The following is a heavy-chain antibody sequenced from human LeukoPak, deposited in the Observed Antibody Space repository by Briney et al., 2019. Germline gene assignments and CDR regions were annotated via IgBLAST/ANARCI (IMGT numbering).Heavy chain of an antibody. CDR1: GDSISSSNYY. D-gene: IGHD5-18*01. CDR2: IYYSGST. Sequence: PSETLSLTCTVSGDSISSSNYYWGWIRQPPGKGLEWIGIIYYSGSTYYNPSLKSRVTISVDTSKNQFSLKLSSVTAADTAVYYCARGGYSYGRRYYFDYWGQGTLVTVSS. J-gene: IGHJ4*02. V-gene: IGHV4-39*07. CDR3: ARGGYSYGRRYYFDY.